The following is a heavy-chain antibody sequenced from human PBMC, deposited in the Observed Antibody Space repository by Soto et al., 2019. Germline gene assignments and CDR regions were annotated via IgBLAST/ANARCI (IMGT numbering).Heavy chain of an antibody. J-gene: IGHJ4*02. CDR3: AREGYDSSGYYTEFDY. D-gene: IGHD3-22*01. CDR1: GFTFSSYS. Sequence: GGSLRLSCAASGFTFSSYSMNWVRQAPGKGLEWVSYISSSSSTIYYADSVKGRFTISRDNAKNSLYLQMNSLRDEDTAVYYCAREGYDSSGYYTEFDYWGQGTLVTVSS. CDR2: ISSSSSTI. V-gene: IGHV3-48*02.